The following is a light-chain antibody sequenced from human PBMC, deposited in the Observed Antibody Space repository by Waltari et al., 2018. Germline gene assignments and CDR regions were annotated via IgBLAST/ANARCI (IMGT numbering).Light chain of an antibody. V-gene: IGLV2-14*01. J-gene: IGLJ2*01. CDR1: SSDVGGYNY. CDR3: SSYTSSSTRVV. CDR2: EVS. Sequence: QSALTQPASVSGSPGQSITISCTGTSSDVGGYNYVSWYQQHPGKAPKLMIYEVSNRPSGVSNRFSGSKSGNTASLTIAGLQAEDEADYDCSSYTSSSTRVVFGGGTKLTVL.